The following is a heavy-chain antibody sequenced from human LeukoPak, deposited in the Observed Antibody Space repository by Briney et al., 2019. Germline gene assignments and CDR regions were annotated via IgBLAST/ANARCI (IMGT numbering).Heavy chain of an antibody. J-gene: IGHJ4*02. CDR3: AKVHSRSWYAHFDY. Sequence: GGSLRLSCAASGFTFDDYAMHWVRQAPVKGLEWVSGITWNSGGIGYADSVKGRFTISRGNAKNSLYLQMNSLRAEDTALYYCAKVHSRSWYAHFDYWGQGTLVTVSS. CDR1: GFTFDDYA. V-gene: IGHV3-9*01. CDR2: ITWNSGGI. D-gene: IGHD6-13*01.